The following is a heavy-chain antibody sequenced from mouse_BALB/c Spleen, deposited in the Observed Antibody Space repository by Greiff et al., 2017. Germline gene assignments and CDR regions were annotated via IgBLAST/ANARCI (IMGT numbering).Heavy chain of an antibody. CDR3: ARHNPYGNFAWFAY. CDR2: ISSGGGST. J-gene: IGHJ3*01. V-gene: IGHV5-12-1*01. Sequence: EVQLVESGGGLVQPGGSLKLSCAASGFAFSSYDMSWVRQTPEKRLEWVAYISSGGGSTYYPDTVKGRFTISRDNAKNTLYLQMSSLKSEDTAMYYCARHNPYGNFAWFAYWGQGTLVTVSA. D-gene: IGHD2-10*02. CDR1: GFAFSSYD.